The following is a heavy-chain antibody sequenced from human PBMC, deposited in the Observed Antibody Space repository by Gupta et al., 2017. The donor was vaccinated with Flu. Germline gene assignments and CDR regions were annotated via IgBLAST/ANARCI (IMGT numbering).Heavy chain of an antibody. V-gene: IGHV3-7*01. CDR3: VRDRGWQQFDC. CDR2: IAADDSVK. D-gene: IGHD5-24*01. Sequence: EPPVESGGGWVQPGGCPRLSRAVSGFTFRNDWMGWVRRAPGKGLEWVANIAADDSVKNYADSVKGRFTISRDDAKNSLYLQLNGLGVDDTAVYYCVRDRGWQQFDCWGQGALVTVSS. CDR1: GFTFRNDW. J-gene: IGHJ5*01.